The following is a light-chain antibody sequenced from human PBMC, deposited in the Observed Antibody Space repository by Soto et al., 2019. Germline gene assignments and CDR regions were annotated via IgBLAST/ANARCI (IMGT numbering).Light chain of an antibody. Sequence: QSALTQPPSASGSPGQSVTISCTGTSSDVGGYNYVSWYQQHPGKAPKLMIYDVSNRPSGVSNRFSGSKSGNTASLTISGLQAEDEADYYCSSYTSSSTPFAFGTGTKVTVL. V-gene: IGLV2-14*01. J-gene: IGLJ1*01. CDR1: SSDVGGYNY. CDR3: SSYTSSSTPFA. CDR2: DVS.